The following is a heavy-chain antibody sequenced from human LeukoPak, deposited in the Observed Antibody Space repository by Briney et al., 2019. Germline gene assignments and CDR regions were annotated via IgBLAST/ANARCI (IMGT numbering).Heavy chain of an antibody. CDR3: ARDLRTHMVAAHDAFDI. V-gene: IGHV4-4*07. CDR1: GGSISSYY. J-gene: IGHJ3*02. CDR2: IYTSGST. D-gene: IGHD2-15*01. Sequence: SETLSLTCTVSGGSISSYYWSWIRQPAGKGLEWIGRIYTSGSTNYNPSLKSRVTMSVDTPKNQFSLKLSSVTAADTAVYYCARDLRTHMVAAHDAFDIWGQGTMVTVSS.